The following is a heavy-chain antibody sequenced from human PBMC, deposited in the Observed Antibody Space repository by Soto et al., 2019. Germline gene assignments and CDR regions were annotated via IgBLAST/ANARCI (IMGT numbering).Heavy chain of an antibody. CDR1: GGTFSSYT. J-gene: IGHJ6*02. CDR2: IIPILGIA. CDR3: ARDVGGMDV. Sequence: SVKVSCKASGGTFSSYTISWVRQAPGQGLEWMGRIIPILGIANYAQKYQGRVKITTDKSTSTAYMELRSLRSEDTAVYYCARDVGGMDVWGQGTTVTVSS. V-gene: IGHV1-69*04. D-gene: IGHD1-26*01.